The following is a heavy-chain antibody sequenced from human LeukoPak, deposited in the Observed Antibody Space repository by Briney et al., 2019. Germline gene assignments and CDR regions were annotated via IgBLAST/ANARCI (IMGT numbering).Heavy chain of an antibody. CDR1: SFTFSLYC. D-gene: IGHD6-6*01. CDR3: AKEYSSSSGHF. Sequence: GGSLRLTCAVSSFTFSLYCMHGGRQAPGKGRVSVSRINSDGSTTSYADSVKGRLTISRDNAKNTLYLQMNSLRAAITAEYSCAKEYSSSSGHFWGQGTLVTVSS. J-gene: IGHJ4*02. V-gene: IGHV3-74*01. CDR2: INSDGSTT.